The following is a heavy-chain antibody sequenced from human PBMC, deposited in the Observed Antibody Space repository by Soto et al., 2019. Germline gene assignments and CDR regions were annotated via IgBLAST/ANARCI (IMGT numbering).Heavy chain of an antibody. CDR3: ASTYYTGDSGPYDY. D-gene: IGHD1-26*01. V-gene: IGHV4-31*03. CDR1: GDSIIRGGYY. J-gene: IGHJ4*02. Sequence: SEALSLTCTVSGDSIIRGGYYWSLIRQHPGKGLEWIGYIYYSGTTYYNPSLESRVSISADTSENQFSLKVKSVTVADTAVYYCASTYYTGDSGPYDYWGQGTLVT. CDR2: IYYSGTT.